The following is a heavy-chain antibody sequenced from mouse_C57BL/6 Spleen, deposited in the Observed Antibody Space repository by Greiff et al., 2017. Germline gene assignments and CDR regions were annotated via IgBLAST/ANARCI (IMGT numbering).Heavy chain of an antibody. J-gene: IGHJ3*01. CDR1: GYSFTGYY. CDR3: ARGISNYRTWFAY. Sequence: EVQLQQSGPELVKPGASVKISCKASGYSFTGYYMNWVKQSPEKSLEWIGEINPSTGGTTYNQKFKAKATLTVDKSSSTAYMQLKSLTSEDSAVYYCARGISNYRTWFAYWGQGTLGTVSA. CDR2: INPSTGGT. D-gene: IGHD2-5*01. V-gene: IGHV1-42*01.